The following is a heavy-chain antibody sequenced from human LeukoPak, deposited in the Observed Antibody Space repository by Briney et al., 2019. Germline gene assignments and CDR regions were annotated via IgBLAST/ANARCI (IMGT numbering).Heavy chain of an antibody. CDR1: GGSISTYY. CDR3: ARDRLNGYSFAFDY. V-gene: IGHV4-59*01. CDR2: IYYSGST. J-gene: IGHJ4*02. Sequence: KPSETLSLTCTISGGSISTYYWSWIRQPPGKGLEWIGYIYYSGSTNYNPSLKSRVTISLDTSKSQFSLKLRSVTAADTAVYYCARDRLNGYSFAFDYWGQGTLVTVSS. D-gene: IGHD5-18*01.